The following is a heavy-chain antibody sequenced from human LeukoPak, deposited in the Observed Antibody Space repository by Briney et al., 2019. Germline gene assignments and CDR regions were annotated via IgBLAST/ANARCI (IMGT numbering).Heavy chain of an antibody. CDR3: GRTFPPLRTASAGDL. J-gene: IGHJ4*02. D-gene: IGHD3-16*01. CDR2: ISGRSSHV. Sequence: PGGSLRLSCLAAGFRFSDYDMNWVRQAPGKGLEWISSISGRSSHVYYGDSVKGRFSISRDNAMNPVFLQMNSLGVDDTAVYYCGRTFPPLRTASAGDLWGQGTLVTVSS. V-gene: IGHV3-21*01. CDR1: GFRFSDYD.